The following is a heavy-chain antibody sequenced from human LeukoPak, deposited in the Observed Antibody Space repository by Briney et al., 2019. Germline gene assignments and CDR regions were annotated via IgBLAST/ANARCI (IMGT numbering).Heavy chain of an antibody. CDR3: ARAGLIAAAGSCFDY. Sequence: ASVKVSCKASGYTFTSYGISWVRQAPGQGLEWMGWISAYNGNTNYAQKLQGRVTMTTDTSTSTAYMELRSLRSDDTAVYYCARAGLIAAAGSCFDYWGQGTLVTVSS. D-gene: IGHD6-13*01. CDR1: GYTFTSYG. CDR2: ISAYNGNT. V-gene: IGHV1-18*01. J-gene: IGHJ4*02.